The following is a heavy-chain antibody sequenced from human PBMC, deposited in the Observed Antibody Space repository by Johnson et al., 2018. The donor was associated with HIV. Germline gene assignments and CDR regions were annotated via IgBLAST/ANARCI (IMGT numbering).Heavy chain of an antibody. CDR1: GFTFKNYA. J-gene: IGHJ3*01. CDR3: AREMYYFNSGNHFDAFHV. D-gene: IGHD3-10*01. V-gene: IGHV3-33*01. Sequence: QVQLVESGGGVVQPGRSLRLSCEASGFTFKNYAMHWVRQAPGKGLEWVAVIWYDGSKKHYADSVKGRFTISRDNSKNTLYLQMNSLRAEDTAVYYCAREMYYFNSGNHFDAFHVWGQGTLVTVS. CDR2: IWYDGSKK.